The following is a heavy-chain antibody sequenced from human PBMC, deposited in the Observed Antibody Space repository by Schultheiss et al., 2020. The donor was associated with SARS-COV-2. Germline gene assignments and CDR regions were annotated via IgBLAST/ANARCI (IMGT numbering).Heavy chain of an antibody. CDR1: GYTFTSYA. D-gene: IGHD1-1*01. J-gene: IGHJ5*02. V-gene: IGHV1-18*01. CDR3: ARGTTGTTNWFDP. Sequence: ASVKVSCKASGYTFTSYAMHWVRQAPGQRLEWMGWISTYNGNTNYALKFQGRVSLTTDTSTSTGYMELRSLRSDDTAVYYCARGTTGTTNWFDPWGQGTLVTVSS. CDR2: ISTYNGNT.